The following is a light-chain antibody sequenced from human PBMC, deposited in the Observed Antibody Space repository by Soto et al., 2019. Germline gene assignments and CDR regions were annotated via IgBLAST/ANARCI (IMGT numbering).Light chain of an antibody. Sequence: DIHLTQSPSFLSASVGDRVTITCRASQGIASSLAWYQQKAGKAPKLLIYAASTLESGVPSRFSGSGPGTEFTLTISSLQPEDFEIYYCQQFNSYPLTFGGGTKVEIK. CDR2: AAS. CDR3: QQFNSYPLT. V-gene: IGKV1-9*01. CDR1: QGIASS. J-gene: IGKJ4*01.